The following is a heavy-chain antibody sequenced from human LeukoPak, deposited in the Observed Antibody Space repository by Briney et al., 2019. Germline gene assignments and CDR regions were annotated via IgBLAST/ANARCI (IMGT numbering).Heavy chain of an antibody. CDR1: GYAFTSSW. CDR3: VRQHLVSGVGDLKTRGAWFDA. J-gene: IGHJ5*02. CDR2: IYPGDSDT. Sequence: GXALXISCKAAGYAFTSSWIGWARRMPXKGGEGRGIIYPGDSDTRYSPSFQGQVTISADKSVSTPYLQCSSLKASDTAMYYCVRQHLVSGVGDLKTRGAWFDAWGQGTLVTVSS. V-gene: IGHV5-51*01. D-gene: IGHD3-10*01.